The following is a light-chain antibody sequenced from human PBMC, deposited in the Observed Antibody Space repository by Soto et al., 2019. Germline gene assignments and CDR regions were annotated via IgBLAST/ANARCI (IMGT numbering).Light chain of an antibody. V-gene: IGKV1-5*03. CDR2: KAS. CDR1: RSIINW. J-gene: IGKJ1*01. Sequence: DIKLTQSPSTLSASVGDRVTITCRASRSIINWLAWYQQKSGKGPKLLIYKASNLQTGVPSRFSGSGYGTEFTLTISSLQPDDVATYYCQQYSDHWTFGQGTKVEIK. CDR3: QQYSDHWT.